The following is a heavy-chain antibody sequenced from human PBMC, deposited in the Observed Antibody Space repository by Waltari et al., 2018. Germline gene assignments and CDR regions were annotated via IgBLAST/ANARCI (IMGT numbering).Heavy chain of an antibody. D-gene: IGHD1-26*01. CDR3: ARIRGTLGHYYAMDV. Sequence: DVQLVESGGGLVQPGGSLRLSCEGSGFSITTYRLNWVRLAPGQGLEWVSFISGSRSRGFYYADSVKGRFTVSRDNDKNSLYLQMNNLRAEDTALYYCARIRGTLGHYYAMDVWGHGTTVTVSS. CDR1: GFSITTYR. V-gene: IGHV3-48*04. J-gene: IGHJ6*02. CDR2: ISGSRSRGF.